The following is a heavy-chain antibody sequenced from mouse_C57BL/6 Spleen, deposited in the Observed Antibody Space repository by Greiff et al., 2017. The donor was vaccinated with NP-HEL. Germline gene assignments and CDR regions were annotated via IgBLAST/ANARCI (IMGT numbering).Heavy chain of an antibody. D-gene: IGHD1-1*01. Sequence: GGSMKLSCAASGFTFSDAWMDWVRQSPEKGLEWVAEIRNKANNHATYYAESVKGRFTISRDDSKSSVYLQMNSVRAEDTGIYYCTRRYGSSYGFAYWGQGTLVTVSA. CDR1: GFTFSDAW. CDR2: IRNKANNHAT. V-gene: IGHV6-6*01. J-gene: IGHJ3*01. CDR3: TRRYGSSYGFAY.